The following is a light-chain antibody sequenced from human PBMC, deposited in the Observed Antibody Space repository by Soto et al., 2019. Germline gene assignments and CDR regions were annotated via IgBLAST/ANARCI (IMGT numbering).Light chain of an antibody. CDR1: ISDVGRYNL. CDR3: CSYAGGASVV. Sequence: QSALTQPASVSGSPGQSITISCTGTISDVGRYNLVSWYQQHPDKAPKLIIYEDIERPSGVSHRFSGSTSGNTASLTISGLQTEDEAKYFCCSYAGGASVVFGAGTKLTVL. J-gene: IGLJ2*01. V-gene: IGLV2-23*01. CDR2: EDI.